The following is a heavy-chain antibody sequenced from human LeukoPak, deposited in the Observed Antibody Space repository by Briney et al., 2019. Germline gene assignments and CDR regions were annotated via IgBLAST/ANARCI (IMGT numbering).Heavy chain of an antibody. CDR2: ISHDGTYK. Sequence: GESLRLSCAASGFTFSIYGIHWVRQAPGKGLEWVAVISHDGTYKYYAASVRGRFTVSRDNSQNTLYLQMNSLRDEDTATYFCAKDRAPSSGYTGGWPLYGMDVWGQGTTVTVSS. CDR1: GFTFSIYG. CDR3: AKDRAPSSGYTGGWPLYGMDV. D-gene: IGHD6-19*01. V-gene: IGHV3-30*18. J-gene: IGHJ6*02.